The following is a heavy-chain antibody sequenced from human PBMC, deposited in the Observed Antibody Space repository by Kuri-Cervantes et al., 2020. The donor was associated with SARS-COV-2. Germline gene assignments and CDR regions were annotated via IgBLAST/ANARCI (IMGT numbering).Heavy chain of an antibody. Sequence: GGSLRPTFAASGLTFSSYAMSWVRQAPGKGLEWVSAISGSGGSTYYADSVKGRFTISRDNSKNTLYLQMNSLRAEDTAVYYCARAYDFWSGYYPHWGQGTLVTVSS. CDR1: GLTFSSYA. V-gene: IGHV3-23*01. CDR2: ISGSGGST. D-gene: IGHD3-3*01. CDR3: ARAYDFWSGYYPH. J-gene: IGHJ4*02.